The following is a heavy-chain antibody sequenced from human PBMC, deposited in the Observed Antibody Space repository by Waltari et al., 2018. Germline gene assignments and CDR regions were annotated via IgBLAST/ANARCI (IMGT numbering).Heavy chain of an antibody. Sequence: HVQLQESGPGLARPSETLSLTCTVSGDFLSDAHWTWIRQAPGKGLEWIAYLRNTGGTKCTPSLESRVTVSAVTSKKQFYLRLTSVTAADTAVYYCARLPTKYSDSIGWGFFDQWGQGILVTVSS. CDR3: ARLPTKYSDSIGWGFFDQ. V-gene: IGHV4-59*08. D-gene: IGHD3-22*01. CDR2: LRNTGGT. CDR1: GDFLSDAH. J-gene: IGHJ4*02.